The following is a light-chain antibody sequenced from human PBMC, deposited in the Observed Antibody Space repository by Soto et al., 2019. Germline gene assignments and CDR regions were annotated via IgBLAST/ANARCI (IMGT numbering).Light chain of an antibody. Sequence: EIVLTQSPGTLSLSPGERATLSCRASQSVSNNYLSWCQQKPGQAPRRLIYGSSNRATGIPDRFSGSGSGTDFTLTISRLEPEDFAVYYCQQYGSSGTFGQGTKVDIK. CDR2: GSS. CDR1: QSVSNNY. V-gene: IGKV3-20*01. CDR3: QQYGSSGT. J-gene: IGKJ1*01.